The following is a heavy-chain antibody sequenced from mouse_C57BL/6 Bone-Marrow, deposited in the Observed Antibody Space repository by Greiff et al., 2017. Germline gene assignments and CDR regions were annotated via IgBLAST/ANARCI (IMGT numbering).Heavy chain of an antibody. V-gene: IGHV1-81*01. CDR1: GYTFTSYG. CDR2: IYPRSGNT. Sequence: QVQLQQSGAELARPGASVKLSCTASGYTFTSYGISWVKQRTGQGLEWIGEIYPRSGNTYYNEKFKGKATLTADKSSSTAYMELRSLTSEDSAVYFCARPLYDGYLFAYWGQGTLVTVSA. J-gene: IGHJ3*01. D-gene: IGHD2-3*01. CDR3: ARPLYDGYLFAY.